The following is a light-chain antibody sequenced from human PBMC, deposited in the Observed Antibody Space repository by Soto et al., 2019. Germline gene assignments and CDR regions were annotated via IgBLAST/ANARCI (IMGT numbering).Light chain of an antibody. Sequence: DIVMTQSPDSLAVSLGERATINCKSSLSVLYSSNNKNYLAWYQQKPGQVPKLLIYWASTRESGIPDRFSGSGSGTDFTLTISSLQAEDVAVYYCQQYYSIPYTFGQGTKLEIK. J-gene: IGKJ2*01. CDR2: WAS. CDR1: LSVLYSSNNKNY. CDR3: QQYYSIPYT. V-gene: IGKV4-1*01.